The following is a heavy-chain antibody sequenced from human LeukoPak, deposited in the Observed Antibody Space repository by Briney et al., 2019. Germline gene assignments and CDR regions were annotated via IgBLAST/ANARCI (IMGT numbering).Heavy chain of an antibody. Sequence: PSETLSLTCAVSGGSISSGGYSWSWIRQPPGKGLEWIGYIYYSGSTYYNPSLKSRVTISVDTSKNQFSLKLSSVTAADTAVYYCAKSMTTYYYYYMDVWGKGTTVTVSS. CDR1: GGSISSGGYS. J-gene: IGHJ6*03. V-gene: IGHV4-30-4*07. CDR3: AKSMTTYYYYYMDV. CDR2: IYYSGST. D-gene: IGHD4-11*01.